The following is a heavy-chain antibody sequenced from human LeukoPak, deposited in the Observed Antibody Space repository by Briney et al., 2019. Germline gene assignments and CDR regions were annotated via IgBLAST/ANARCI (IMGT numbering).Heavy chain of an antibody. V-gene: IGHV3-21*01. CDR2: ISSSSSYI. CDR1: GFTFSSYS. Sequence: PGGSLRLSCAASGFTFSSYSMNWVRQAPGKGLEWVSSISSSSSYIYYADSVKGRFTISRDNAKNSLYLQMNSLRAEDTAVYYCARRFGPMIVASFDYWGQGTLVTVSS. CDR3: ARRFGPMIVASFDY. J-gene: IGHJ4*02. D-gene: IGHD3-22*01.